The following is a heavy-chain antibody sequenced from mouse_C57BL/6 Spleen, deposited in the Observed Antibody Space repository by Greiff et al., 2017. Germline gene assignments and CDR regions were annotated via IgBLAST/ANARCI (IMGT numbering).Heavy chain of an antibody. CDR1: GYTFTSYW. J-gene: IGHJ4*01. CDR2: IYPSDSET. CDR3: ASSSTGFYAMDY. V-gene: IGHV1-61*01. Sequence: VQLQQPGAELVRPGSSVKLSCKASGYTFTSYWMDWVKQRPGQGLEWIGNIYPSDSETHYNQKFKDKATLTVYKSSSTAYMQLSSLTSEDSAVYYCASSSTGFYAMDYWGQGTSVTVSS. D-gene: IGHD4-1*01.